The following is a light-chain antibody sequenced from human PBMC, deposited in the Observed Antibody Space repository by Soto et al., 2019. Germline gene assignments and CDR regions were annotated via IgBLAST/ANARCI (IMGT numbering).Light chain of an antibody. Sequence: DIQMTQSPSSLSASLGDRVTITCQASQDIKNYLNWYQQKSGKAPKLLIYDASDLETGVPSRFGGSGSGTDFTFTINSLQPEDIATYYCQQYDNLPLTFGGGTKVDIK. J-gene: IGKJ4*01. CDR1: QDIKNY. V-gene: IGKV1-33*01. CDR2: DAS. CDR3: QQYDNLPLT.